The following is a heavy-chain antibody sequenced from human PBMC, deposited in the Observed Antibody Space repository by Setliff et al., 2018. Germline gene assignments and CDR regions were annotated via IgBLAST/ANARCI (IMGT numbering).Heavy chain of an antibody. CDR1: GFTFTNYA. Sequence: GGSLRLSCAASGFTFTNYAVNWVRQAPGKGLEWVSTISGDGDSTYYADSVMGRFTISRDNSKNSLYLQLNSLRVEDTAVYYCAKDGMGPTYTYFFDFWGQGSQVTVS. D-gene: IGHD1-20*01. CDR3: AKDGMGPTYTYFFDF. J-gene: IGHJ4*02. CDR2: ISGDGDST. V-gene: IGHV3-23*01.